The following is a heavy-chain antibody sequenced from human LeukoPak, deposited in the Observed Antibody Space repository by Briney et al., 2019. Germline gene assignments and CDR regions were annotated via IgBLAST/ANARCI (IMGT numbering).Heavy chain of an antibody. Sequence: SETLSLTCAVYGGSFSGYYWSWIRQPPGKGLEWIGEINHSGSTNYNPSLKSRVTISVDTSKNQFSLKLSSVTAADTAVYYCARGLGCSSTSCYLFPSYYYYYYMDVWGKGTTVTVSS. V-gene: IGHV4-34*01. D-gene: IGHD2-2*01. CDR3: ARGLGCSSTSCYLFPSYYYYYYMDV. CDR1: GGSFSGYY. CDR2: INHSGST. J-gene: IGHJ6*03.